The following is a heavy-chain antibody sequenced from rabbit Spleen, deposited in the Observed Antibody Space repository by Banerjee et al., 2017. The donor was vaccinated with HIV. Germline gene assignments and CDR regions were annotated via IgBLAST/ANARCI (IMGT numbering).Heavy chain of an antibody. CDR3: ARGDVAAYGYAKKL. J-gene: IGHJ2*01. D-gene: IGHD6-1*01. V-gene: IGHV1S40*01. CDR1: GVSFSGDSY. Sequence: QSLEESGGDLVKPGASLTLTCTASGVSFSGDSYMCWVRQAPGKGLEWIVCIDSGSSGFTYFASWAKGRFTISKPSSTTVTLQMTSLTAADTATYFCARGDVAAYGYAKKLWGPGTLVTVS. CDR2: IDSGSSGFT.